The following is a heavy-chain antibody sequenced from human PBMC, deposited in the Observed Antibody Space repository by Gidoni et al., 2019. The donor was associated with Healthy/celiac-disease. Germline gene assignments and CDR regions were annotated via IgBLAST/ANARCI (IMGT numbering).Heavy chain of an antibody. Sequence: EVQLLESGGGSVKRGGSLVLSCTASGFTFSSYAMSWVRQGPGKGLEVVSAIIGSGGSTDYADSVKRRFTISRDNSKNTLYLQMNSLRAEDTAVYYCAKGLTRGMDVWGQGTTVTVSS. D-gene: IGHD1-1*01. V-gene: IGHV3-23*01. CDR3: AKGLTRGMDV. CDR1: GFTFSSYA. J-gene: IGHJ6*02. CDR2: IIGSGGST.